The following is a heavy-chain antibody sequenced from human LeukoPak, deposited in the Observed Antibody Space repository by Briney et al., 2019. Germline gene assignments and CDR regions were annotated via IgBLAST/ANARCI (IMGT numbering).Heavy chain of an antibody. D-gene: IGHD3-16*01. CDR2: VYYSGST. CDR3: ARVLDLSKRGLDAFDI. Sequence: PSETLFLTCTVSGGSISSYFWSWIRQPPGKGLEWIGYVYYSGSTNYNPSLKSRVTISVDTSKKQFSLKLSSATAADTAVYYCARVLDLSKRGLDAFDIWGQGTMVTVSS. V-gene: IGHV4-59*01. CDR1: GGSISSYF. J-gene: IGHJ3*02.